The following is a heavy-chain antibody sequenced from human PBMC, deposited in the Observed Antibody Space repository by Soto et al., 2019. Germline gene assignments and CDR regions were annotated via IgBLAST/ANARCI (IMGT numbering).Heavy chain of an antibody. Sequence: GGSLRLSCAASGFTFSSYAMSWVRQAPGKGLEWVSAISGSGGSTYYADSVKGRFTISRDNSKNTLYLQMNSLRAEDTAVYYSAKSRYCGGDCYSGVVYWGQGTLVTVSS. CDR1: GFTFSSYA. CDR3: AKSRYCGGDCYSGVVY. CDR2: ISGSGGST. J-gene: IGHJ4*02. D-gene: IGHD2-21*02. V-gene: IGHV3-23*01.